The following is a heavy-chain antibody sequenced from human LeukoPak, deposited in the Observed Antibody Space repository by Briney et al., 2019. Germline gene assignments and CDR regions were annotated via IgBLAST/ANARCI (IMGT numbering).Heavy chain of an antibody. D-gene: IGHD2-21*02. CDR1: GGSISSYY. Sequence: SETLSLTCTVSGGSISSYYWSWIRQPPGKGLEWIGYIYYSGSTYYNPSLKSRVTISVDTSKNQFSLKLSSVTAADTAVYYCASRLVVTAIDDAFDIWGQGTMVTVSS. J-gene: IGHJ3*02. V-gene: IGHV4-59*12. CDR2: IYYSGST. CDR3: ASRLVVTAIDDAFDI.